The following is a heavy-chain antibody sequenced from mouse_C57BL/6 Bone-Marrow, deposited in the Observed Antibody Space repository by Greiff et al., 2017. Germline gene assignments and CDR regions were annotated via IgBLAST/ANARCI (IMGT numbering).Heavy chain of an antibody. CDR3: ASHITTVVATGDY. CDR1: GYTFTSYD. D-gene: IGHD1-1*01. V-gene: IGHV1-85*01. J-gene: IGHJ2*01. CDR2: IYPRDGST. Sequence: QVQLQQSGPELVKPGASVKLSCKASGYTFTSYDINWVKQRPGQGLEWIGWIYPRDGSTKYNEKFKGKATLTVDTSSSTAYMELHSLTSEDSAVYFCASHITTVVATGDYWGQGTTLTVSS.